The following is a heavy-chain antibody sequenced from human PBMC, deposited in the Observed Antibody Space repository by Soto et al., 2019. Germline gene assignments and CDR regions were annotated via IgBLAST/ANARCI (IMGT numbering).Heavy chain of an antibody. Sequence: EVQLVESGGGLVKPGGSLRLSCAASGFTFSSYSMNWVRQAPGKGLEWVSCISTSSSYIYYADSVKGRFTISRDNAKNSLYLQMNSLRAEDTAVYYCARGAVAGNVGDYWGQGTLVTGSS. CDR1: GFTFSSYS. CDR3: ARGAVAGNVGDY. V-gene: IGHV3-21*01. CDR2: ISTSSSYI. D-gene: IGHD6-19*01. J-gene: IGHJ4*02.